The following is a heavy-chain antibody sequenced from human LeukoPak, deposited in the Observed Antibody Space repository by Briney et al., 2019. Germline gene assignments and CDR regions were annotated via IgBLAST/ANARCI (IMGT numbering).Heavy chain of an antibody. CDR1: RFTFSSYA. D-gene: IGHD6-19*01. CDR3: AKLSGWTGWFFDY. J-gene: IGHJ4*02. CDR2: ISKSGYGT. Sequence: PGGSLRLSCAASRFTFSSYAISRLRQAPGKGLEWVSAISKSGYGTYYADSVKGRFTISRDNSKNTIYLQMNSLRVEDTAVYYCAKLSGWTGWFFDYWGQGTVVTVSS. V-gene: IGHV3-23*01.